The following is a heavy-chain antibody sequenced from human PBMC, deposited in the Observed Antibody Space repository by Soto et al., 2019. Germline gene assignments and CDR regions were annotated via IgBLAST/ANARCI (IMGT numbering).Heavy chain of an antibody. CDR2: VSGGGGGT. Sequence: EVQLLESGGSLVQPGGSLRLSCAASGFTLSNTGMSWVRQAPGKGLEWVSSVSGGGGGTYYADSVRGRFTISRDNSRNTLVLQMNSLRREDTAVYYCANLNPTTVTIGGWGQGTLVTVSS. V-gene: IGHV3-23*01. J-gene: IGHJ4*02. CDR3: ANLNPTTVTIGG. D-gene: IGHD4-17*01. CDR1: GFTLSNTG.